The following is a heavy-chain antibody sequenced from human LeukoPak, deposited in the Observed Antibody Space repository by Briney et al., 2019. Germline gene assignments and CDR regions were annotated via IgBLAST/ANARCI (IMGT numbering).Heavy chain of an antibody. Sequence: GGSLRLSCAASGFTFSNYGLSWVRQAPGKGLEWVAFIRSKAYGGTTEYAASVKGRFTISRDDSKSIAYLQMNSLKTEDTAVYYCTRDCSGGSCYSYYYMDVWGKGTTVTISS. CDR2: IRSKAYGGTT. D-gene: IGHD2-15*01. CDR3: TRDCSGGSCYSYYYMDV. V-gene: IGHV3-49*04. J-gene: IGHJ6*03. CDR1: GFTFSNYG.